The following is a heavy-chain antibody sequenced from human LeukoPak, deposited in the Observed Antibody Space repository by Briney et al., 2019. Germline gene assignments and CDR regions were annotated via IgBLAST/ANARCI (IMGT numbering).Heavy chain of an antibody. CDR2: INSDGSST. CDR1: GFTFSSYW. V-gene: IGHV3-74*01. Sequence: GGSLRLSCAASGFTFSSYWMHWVRQAPGKGLVWVSRINSDGSSTSYADSVKGRFTSSRDNAKNTLYLQMDSLRAEDTAVYYCARAYYGDYELDYWGQGTLVTVSS. CDR3: ARAYYGDYELDY. D-gene: IGHD4-17*01. J-gene: IGHJ4*02.